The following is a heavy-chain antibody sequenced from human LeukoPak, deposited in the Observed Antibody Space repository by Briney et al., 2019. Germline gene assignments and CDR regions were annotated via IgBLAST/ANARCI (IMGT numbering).Heavy chain of an antibody. CDR1: GFIFSNYE. D-gene: IGHD6-13*01. V-gene: IGHV3-48*03. Sequence: PGGSLRLSCTASGFIFSNYEMNWVRQAPGKGLEWVSYISRSGTSKYYADSVKGRFTISRDNAKNSLYLQMNSLRAEDTAVYYCTRESSIAAAGHSHDYWGQGTLVTVSS. CDR2: ISRSGTSK. CDR3: TRESSIAAAGHSHDY. J-gene: IGHJ4*02.